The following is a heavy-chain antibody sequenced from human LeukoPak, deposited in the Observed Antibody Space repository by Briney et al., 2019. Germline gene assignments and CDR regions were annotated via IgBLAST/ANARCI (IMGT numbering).Heavy chain of an antibody. CDR3: ARGRRFTAMVTGYYYYMDV. D-gene: IGHD5-18*01. V-gene: IGHV4-34*01. CDR1: GGSFSGYY. CDR2: INHSGST. J-gene: IGHJ6*03. Sequence: PSETLSFTCAVYGGSFSGYYWSWIRQPPGKGLEWIGEINHSGSTNYNPSLKSRVTISVDTSKNQFSLKLSSVSAADTAVYYCARGRRFTAMVTGYYYYMDVWGKGTTVTVSS.